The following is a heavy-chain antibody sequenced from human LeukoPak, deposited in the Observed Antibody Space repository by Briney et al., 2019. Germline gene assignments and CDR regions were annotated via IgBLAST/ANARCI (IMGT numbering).Heavy chain of an antibody. CDR3: ARERLTHARGYSYGYNY. CDR2: ISAYNDNT. Sequence: ASVKVSCKASGYTFTSYGISWVRQAPGQGLEWMGWISAYNDNTNYAQKLQGRVTMTTDTSTSTAYMELRSLRSDDTAVYYCARERLTHARGYSYGYNYWGQGTLVTVSS. CDR1: GYTFTSYG. J-gene: IGHJ4*02. V-gene: IGHV1-18*01. D-gene: IGHD5-18*01.